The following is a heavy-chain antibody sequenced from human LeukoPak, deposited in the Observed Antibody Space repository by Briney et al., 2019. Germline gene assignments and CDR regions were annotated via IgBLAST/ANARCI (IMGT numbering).Heavy chain of an antibody. CDR2: IIPIFGTA. CDR3: ARDSGSSWYQDYYYGMDV. Sequence: SVKVSCKASGGTFISYAISWVRQAPGQGLEWMGGIIPIFGTANYAQKFQGRVTITADESTSTAYMELSSLRSEDTAVYYCARDSGSSWYQDYYYGMDVWGQGTTVTVSS. CDR1: GGTFISYA. J-gene: IGHJ6*02. D-gene: IGHD6-13*01. V-gene: IGHV1-69*13.